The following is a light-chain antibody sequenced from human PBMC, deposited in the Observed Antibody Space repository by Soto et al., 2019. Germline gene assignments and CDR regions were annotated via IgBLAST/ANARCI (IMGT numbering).Light chain of an antibody. CDR2: DNN. CDR3: GTWDSSLSAEL. CDR1: SSNIGNNY. J-gene: IGLJ3*02. V-gene: IGLV1-51*01. Sequence: QSVLTQPPSVSAAPGQKVTISCSGSSSNIGNNYVSWYQQLLGTAPKLLIYDNNERPSGIPDRFSGSKSGTSATLGITGLQSGDEAVYYCGTWDSSLSAELFGGGTKVTVL.